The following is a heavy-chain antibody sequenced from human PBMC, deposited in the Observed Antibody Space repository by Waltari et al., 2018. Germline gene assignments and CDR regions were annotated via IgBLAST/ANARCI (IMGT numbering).Heavy chain of an antibody. D-gene: IGHD3-10*01. J-gene: IGHJ4*02. CDR3: GREAREGRAPMAYFDY. CDR1: GYTFTTST. Sequence: QVQLVQSGAEVKKPGASVQVSCKASGYTFTTSTMQWVRQAPGQRPEWMGWIIGGSGDTQYSKKFEGRITITRDTSASIAYLELSSLRSEDTAVYFCGREAREGRAPMAYFDYWGQGTLVTVSS. V-gene: IGHV1-3*01. CDR2: IIGGSGDT.